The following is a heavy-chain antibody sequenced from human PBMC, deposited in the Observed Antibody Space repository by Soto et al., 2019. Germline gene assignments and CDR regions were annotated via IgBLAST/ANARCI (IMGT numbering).Heavy chain of an antibody. CDR3: ARIGGYHGPLDY. CDR2: TYHRGST. V-gene: IGHV4-59*01. J-gene: IGHJ4*02. Sequence: SETLSLTCSVSGVSISSYFWSWIRQAPGRGLEWIGYTYHRGSTNYSTTLKSRGAISLDTSENQFSLKVNSVTAADTAVYYCARIGGYHGPLDYWGQGTPVTVSS. D-gene: IGHD6-25*01. CDR1: GVSISSYF.